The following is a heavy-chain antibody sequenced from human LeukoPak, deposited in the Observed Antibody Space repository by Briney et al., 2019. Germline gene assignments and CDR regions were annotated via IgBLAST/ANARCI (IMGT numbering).Heavy chain of an antibody. D-gene: IGHD6-19*01. CDR3: ARDLGIAVADY. Sequence: RASVNVSCKASGYTFTSYAMHWVRQAPGQRLEWMGWINAGNGNTKYSQKFQGRVTITRDTSASTAYMELSSLRSEDTAVYYCARDLGIAVADYWGQGTLVTVSS. V-gene: IGHV1-3*01. J-gene: IGHJ4*02. CDR2: INAGNGNT. CDR1: GYTFTSYA.